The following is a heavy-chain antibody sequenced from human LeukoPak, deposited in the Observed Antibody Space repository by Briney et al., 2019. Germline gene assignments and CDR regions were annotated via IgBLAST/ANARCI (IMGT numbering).Heavy chain of an antibody. Sequence: SETLSLTCTVPGYSISSGYYWGWIRQPPGKGLEWIGSIYHSGSTYYNPSLKSRVTISVDTSKNQFSLKLSSVTAADTAVYYCARDGVAVAGLLNWGQGTLVTVSS. CDR3: ARDGVAVAGLLN. J-gene: IGHJ4*02. CDR1: GYSISSGYY. CDR2: IYHSGST. V-gene: IGHV4-38-2*02. D-gene: IGHD6-19*01.